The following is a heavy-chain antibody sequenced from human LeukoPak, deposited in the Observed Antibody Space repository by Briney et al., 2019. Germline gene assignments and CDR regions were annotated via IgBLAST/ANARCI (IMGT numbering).Heavy chain of an antibody. CDR1: GYTFTSYY. J-gene: IGHJ5*02. Sequence: ASVKVSCKASGYTFTSYYMHWVRQAPGQGLEWMGIINPSGGSTSYAQKFQGRVTMTTDTSTSTAYMELRSLRSDDTAVYYCARFVGDCWFDPWGQGTLVTVSS. CDR3: ARFVGDCWFDP. CDR2: INPSGGST. V-gene: IGHV1-46*01. D-gene: IGHD3-16*01.